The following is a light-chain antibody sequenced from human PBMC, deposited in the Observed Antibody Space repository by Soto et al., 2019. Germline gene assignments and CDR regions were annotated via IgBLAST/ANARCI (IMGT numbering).Light chain of an antibody. CDR3: QQSYSTLWT. CDR2: AAS. CDR1: QDISNY. V-gene: IGKV1-39*01. J-gene: IGKJ1*01. Sequence: DIQITECPCCLSASRGYRVIITCRASQDISNYLNWYQQKPGKAPKLLIYAASSLQSGVPSRFSGSGSGTDFTLTSSSLQPEDFATYYCQQSYSTLWTFGQGTKVDIK.